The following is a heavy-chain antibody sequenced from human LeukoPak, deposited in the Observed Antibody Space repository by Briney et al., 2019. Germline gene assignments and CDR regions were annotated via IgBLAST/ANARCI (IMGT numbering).Heavy chain of an antibody. CDR3: ARGELELPEDY. J-gene: IGHJ4*02. V-gene: IGHV3-53*01. Sequence: PGGSLRLSCAASGFTVSSNYMSWVRQAPGKGLEWVSVIYSGGSTYYADSVKGRFTISRDNSKNTLYLQMNSLRAEDTAVYYCARGELELPEDYWGQGTLVTVSS. CDR2: IYSGGST. D-gene: IGHD1-7*01. CDR1: GFTVSSNY.